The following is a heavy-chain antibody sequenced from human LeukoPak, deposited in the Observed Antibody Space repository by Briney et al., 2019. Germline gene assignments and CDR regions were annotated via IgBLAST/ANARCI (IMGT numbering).Heavy chain of an antibody. D-gene: IGHD3-10*01. CDR3: ARSYGFGNYFYY. Sequence: SETLSLTCTVSGGSISTYYWSWIRQPPGKGLEWIGYIYYSGSANYNPSLKSRVTISVDTSKNQFSLKLSSVTAADTAVYYCARSYGFGNYFYYWGQGTLVTVSS. V-gene: IGHV4-59*01. CDR2: IYYSGSA. J-gene: IGHJ4*02. CDR1: GGSISTYY.